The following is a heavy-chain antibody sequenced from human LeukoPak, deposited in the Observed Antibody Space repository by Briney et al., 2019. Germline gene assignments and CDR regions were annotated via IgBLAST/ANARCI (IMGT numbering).Heavy chain of an antibody. D-gene: IGHD6-6*01. CDR1: GYTFTGYY. J-gene: IGHJ4*02. CDR2: INPNSGST. Sequence: ASVKVSCKASGYTFTGYYMHWVRQAPGQGLEWMGWINPNSGSTNYAQKFQGRVTMTRDTSISTAYMELSRLRSDDTAVYYCARDELRAARPFDYWGQGTLVTVSS. CDR3: ARDELRAARPFDY. V-gene: IGHV1-2*02.